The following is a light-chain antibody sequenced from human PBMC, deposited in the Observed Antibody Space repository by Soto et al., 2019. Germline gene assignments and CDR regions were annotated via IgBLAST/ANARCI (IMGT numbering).Light chain of an antibody. Sequence: DIQITQSPFTLSASVGDRVTITCRASQSISSWLAWYQQKPGRPPKLLIYAASSLQSGAPSRFSGSGSGTEFTLTLSSLQYEDFAVYYCQQYNNWHPWTFGQGTKVDIK. V-gene: IGKV1-5*01. CDR1: QSISSW. CDR2: AAS. J-gene: IGKJ1*01. CDR3: QQYNNWHPWT.